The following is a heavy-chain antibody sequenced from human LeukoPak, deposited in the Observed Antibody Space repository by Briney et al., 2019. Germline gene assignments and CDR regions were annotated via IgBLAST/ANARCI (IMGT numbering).Heavy chain of an antibody. D-gene: IGHD4-11*01. J-gene: IGHJ5*02. CDR1: GGSISSSSYY. CDR3: ARSVRRLQPPNWFDP. V-gene: IGHV4-39*07. Sequence: SETLSLTCTVSGGSISSSSYYWGWIRQPPGKGLEWIGSIYSSGSTYYNPSLKSRITISVDTSKNQFSLKLSSVTAADTAVYYCARSVRRLQPPNWFDPWGQGTLVTVSS. CDR2: IYSSGST.